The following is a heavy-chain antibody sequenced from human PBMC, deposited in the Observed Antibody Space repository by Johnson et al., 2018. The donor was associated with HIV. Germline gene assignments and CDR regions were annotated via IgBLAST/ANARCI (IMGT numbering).Heavy chain of an antibody. Sequence: QVQLVESGGGLVKPGGSLRLSCAASGFTFSDYYMSWIRQAPGKGLEWVSDISSRGSIIYYADSVKGRFTISRDNAENSLYLQMNNLRAEDTAVYYCGIHRDDAFDIWGQGTMVTVSS. CDR2: ISSRGSII. D-gene: IGHD2-21*02. J-gene: IGHJ3*02. CDR3: GIHRDDAFDI. V-gene: IGHV3-11*04. CDR1: GFTFSDYY.